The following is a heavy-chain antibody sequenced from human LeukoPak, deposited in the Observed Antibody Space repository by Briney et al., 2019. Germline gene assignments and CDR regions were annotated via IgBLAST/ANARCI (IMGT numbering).Heavy chain of an antibody. Sequence: SLRLSCAASGFTFDDYALHWVRQAPGKGLEWVSGISWNSGSIGYADSVKGRFTISRDNAKNSLYLQMNSLSAEDTALYYCAKHIGSYDSSGLDYWGQGTLVTVSS. CDR2: ISWNSGSI. CDR1: GFTFDDYA. J-gene: IGHJ4*02. D-gene: IGHD3-22*01. V-gene: IGHV3-9*01. CDR3: AKHIGSYDSSGLDY.